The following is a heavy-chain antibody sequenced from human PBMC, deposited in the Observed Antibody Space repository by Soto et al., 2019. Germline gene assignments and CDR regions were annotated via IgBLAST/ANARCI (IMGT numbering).Heavy chain of an antibody. D-gene: IGHD2-2*01. CDR3: ARSQGSSTSLEIYYYYFYGMDV. V-gene: IGHV1-69*01. CDR2: IIPISGTA. J-gene: IGHJ6*02. CDR1: GGTFSSYA. Sequence: QVQLVQSGAEVKKPGSSVKVSCKASGGTFSSYAISWVRQAPGQGLEWMGGIIPISGTANYAQKFQGRVTITPDESTSTAYVELSSMRSEDTAVYYCARSQGSSTSLEIYYYYFYGMDVWGQGTTVTVSS.